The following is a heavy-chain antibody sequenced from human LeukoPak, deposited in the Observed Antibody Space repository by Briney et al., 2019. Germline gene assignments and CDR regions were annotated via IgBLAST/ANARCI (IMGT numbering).Heavy chain of an antibody. Sequence: GGSLRLSCAASGFTFSSYGMHWVRQAPGKGLEWVAFIRYDGSNKYYADSVKGRFTISRDNSKNTLYLQMNSLRAEDTAVYYCAKDLALDIVVAPWFDPWGQGTLVTVSS. D-gene: IGHD2-2*01. CDR2: IRYDGSNK. V-gene: IGHV3-30*02. CDR1: GFTFSSYG. J-gene: IGHJ5*02. CDR3: AKDLALDIVVAPWFDP.